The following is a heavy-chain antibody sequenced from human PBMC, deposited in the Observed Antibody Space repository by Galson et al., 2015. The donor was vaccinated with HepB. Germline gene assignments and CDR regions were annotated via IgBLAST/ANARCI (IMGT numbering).Heavy chain of an antibody. CDR3: ARGGTLVVAETGDFDY. CDR1: GFTFSSYS. D-gene: IGHD7-27*01. V-gene: IGHV3-48*04. Sequence: SLRLSCAASGFTFSSYSMNWVRQAPGKGLEWVSYISSSSSTIYYADSVKGRFTISRDNAKDSLYLQMNSLRADDTAVYYCARGGTLVVAETGDFDYWGQGTLVIVSS. J-gene: IGHJ4*02. CDR2: ISSSSSTI.